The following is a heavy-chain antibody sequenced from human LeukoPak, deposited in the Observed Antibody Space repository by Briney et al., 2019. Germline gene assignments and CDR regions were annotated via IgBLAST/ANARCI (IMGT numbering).Heavy chain of an antibody. CDR2: IYSGGST. Sequence: GGSLRLSCAASGFTVSNNYMSWVRQAPGKGLEWVSVIYSGGSTYYADSVKGRFTISRDNSKNTLYLQMSSLRAEDTALYYCVKDRGQSIETAGHFGSWGQGTLVTVSS. J-gene: IGHJ4*02. V-gene: IGHV3-66*01. CDR1: GFTVSNNY. CDR3: VKDRGQSIETAGHFGS. D-gene: IGHD5-24*01.